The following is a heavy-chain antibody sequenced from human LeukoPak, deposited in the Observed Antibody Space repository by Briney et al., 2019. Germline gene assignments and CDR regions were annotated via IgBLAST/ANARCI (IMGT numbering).Heavy chain of an antibody. V-gene: IGHV3-7*01. CDR3: ARADIVGVVAATSLGY. CDR2: IKQDGSEK. CDR1: GFTFSSYW. D-gene: IGHD2-15*01. Sequence: GGSLRLSCAASGFTFSSYWMSWVRQARGKGLEWVANIKQDGSEKYYVDSVKGRFTISRDNAKNSLYLQMNSLRAEDTAVHYCARADIVGVVAATSLGYWGQGTLVTVSS. J-gene: IGHJ4*02.